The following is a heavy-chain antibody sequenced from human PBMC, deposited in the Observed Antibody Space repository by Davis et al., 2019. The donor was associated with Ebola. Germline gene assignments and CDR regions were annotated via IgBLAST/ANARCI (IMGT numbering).Heavy chain of an antibody. Sequence: AASVKVSCKASGGTFSSYAISWVRQAPGQGLEWMGRIIPILGIANYAQKLQGRVTMTTDTSTSTAYMELRSLRSDDTAVYYCARDYKDGYPIDYWGQGTLVTVSS. CDR1: GGTFSSYA. V-gene: IGHV1-69*04. J-gene: IGHJ4*02. CDR3: ARDYKDGYPIDY. CDR2: IIPILGIA. D-gene: IGHD5-18*01.